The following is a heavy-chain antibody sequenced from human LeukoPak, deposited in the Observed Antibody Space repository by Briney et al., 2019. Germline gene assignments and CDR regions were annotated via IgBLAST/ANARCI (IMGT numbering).Heavy chain of an antibody. J-gene: IGHJ5*02. CDR1: GFTVSSNY. Sequence: PGGSLRLSCAASGFTVSSNYMSWARPAPGKGVEWVSVIYSGGSTYYADSVKSRFTISRDNSKNTLYLQMNSLRAEDTAVYYCARGMGDWFDPWGQGTLVTVSS. CDR2: IYSGGST. V-gene: IGHV3-66*01. CDR3: ARGMGDWFDP. D-gene: IGHD2-8*01.